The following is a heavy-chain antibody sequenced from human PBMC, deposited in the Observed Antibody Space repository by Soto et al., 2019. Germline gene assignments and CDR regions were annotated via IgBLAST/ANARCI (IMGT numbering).Heavy chain of an antibody. CDR2: INVGNGNT. CDR3: ARLPGYCSGDSCRIDY. J-gene: IGHJ4*02. CDR1: GYTYMSYS. V-gene: IGHV1-3*01. Sequence: ASVKVSCKASGYTYMSYSMHWVRQAPGQRLEWMGWINVGNGNTKSSQNLKSRVTISVDTSKNQFSLKLSSVTAADTAVYFCARLPGYCSGDSCRIDYWGQGTLVTVSS. D-gene: IGHD2-15*01.